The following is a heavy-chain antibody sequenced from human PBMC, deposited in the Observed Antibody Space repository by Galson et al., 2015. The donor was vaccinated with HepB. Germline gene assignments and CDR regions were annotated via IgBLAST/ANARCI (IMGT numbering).Heavy chain of an antibody. CDR1: GGSISSSAYY. CDR2: VYFSGDT. J-gene: IGHJ3*01. Sequence: SETLSLTCTVSGGSISSSAYYWGWIRQPPGKGLEWIGSVYFSGDTYYNPSLKSRVTISGDTSKNQFSLRLSSVTAADTALCYCARRGTTTDAFDVWGQGALVTVSS. D-gene: IGHD1-26*01. V-gene: IGHV4-39*01. CDR3: ARRGTTTDAFDV.